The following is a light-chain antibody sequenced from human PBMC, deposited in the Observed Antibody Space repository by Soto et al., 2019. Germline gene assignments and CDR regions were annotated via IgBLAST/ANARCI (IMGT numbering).Light chain of an antibody. CDR3: QQYNNWPRAT. CDR1: QSVSSSY. CDR2: GAS. J-gene: IGKJ4*01. Sequence: IRMTQTPATLSVSPGERATLSCRASQSVSSSYLAWYQQKPGQAPRLLIYGASSRATGIPDRFSGSGSGTEFNLTISSLQSEDFGVYYCQQYNNWPRATFGGGTKADI. V-gene: IGKV3D-15*01.